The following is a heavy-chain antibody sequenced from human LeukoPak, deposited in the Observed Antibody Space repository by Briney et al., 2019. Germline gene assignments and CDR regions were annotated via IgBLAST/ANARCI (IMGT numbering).Heavy chain of an antibody. CDR2: ISAYNGNT. Sequence: ASVKVSCKASGYTFTSYGISWVRQAPGQGLEWMRWISAYNGNTNYAQKLQGRVTMTTDTSTSTAYMELRSLRSDDTAVYYCARVLGIAAAGRERHGMDVWGQGTTVTVSS. J-gene: IGHJ6*02. CDR3: ARVLGIAAAGRERHGMDV. CDR1: GYTFTSYG. D-gene: IGHD6-13*01. V-gene: IGHV1-18*01.